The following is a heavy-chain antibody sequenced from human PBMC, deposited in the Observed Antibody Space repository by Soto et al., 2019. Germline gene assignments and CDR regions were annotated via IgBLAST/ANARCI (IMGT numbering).Heavy chain of an antibody. Sequence: PSETLSLTCTVSGGSIKNYYWSWIRQPPGKGLEWIGNILYSGSTKYNPSLRSRVTISVDTSKNQFSLKLSSVTAADTAVYYCARLKQWLVYYYYYYGMDVWGQGTTVTVSS. CDR3: ARLKQWLVYYYYYYGMDV. CDR1: GGSIKNYY. CDR2: ILYSGST. J-gene: IGHJ6*02. V-gene: IGHV4-59*12. D-gene: IGHD6-19*01.